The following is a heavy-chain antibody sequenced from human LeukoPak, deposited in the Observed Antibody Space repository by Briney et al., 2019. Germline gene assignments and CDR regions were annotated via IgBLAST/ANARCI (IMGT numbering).Heavy chain of an antibody. J-gene: IGHJ4*02. CDR1: GYTFTCYY. CDR2: INPNSGGT. V-gene: IGHV1-2*06. Sequence: ASVKVCCKASGYTFTCYYMHWVRQAPGQGLEWMGRINPNSGGTNYAQKFQGRVTITRDTSISTACMELSRLRSDDTAVYYCARDLAQGSGWYYFDYWGQGTLVTVSS. CDR3: ARDLAQGSGWYYFDY. D-gene: IGHD6-19*01.